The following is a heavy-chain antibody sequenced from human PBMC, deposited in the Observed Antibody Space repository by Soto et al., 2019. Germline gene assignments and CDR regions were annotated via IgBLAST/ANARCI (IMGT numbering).Heavy chain of an antibody. CDR2: IWYDGSNK. V-gene: IGHV3-33*01. J-gene: IGHJ6*02. CDR3: ARALTPRTAPDGLYSYYGMDV. Sequence: GGSLRPSCAASGFTLSSYGIHWVRQAPGKGLEWVAVIWYDGSNKYYADSVKGRFTTSRDNSKNTLSLQMNSLRGEDTAVYYCARALTPRTAPDGLYSYYGMDVWGQGTTVTVSS. D-gene: IGHD6-13*01. CDR1: GFTLSSYG.